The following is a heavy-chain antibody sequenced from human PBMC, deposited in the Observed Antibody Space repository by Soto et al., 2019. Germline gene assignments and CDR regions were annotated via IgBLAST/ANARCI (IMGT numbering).Heavy chain of an antibody. CDR1: GFTFSSYS. CDR3: ARDFASFPRTTYYYGSGSYYQIGD. Sequence: GGSLRLSCAASGFTFSSYSMNWVRQAPGKGLEWVSYISSSSSTIYYADSVKGRFTISRDNAKNSLYLQMNSLRAEDTAVYYCARDFASFPRTTYYYGSGSYYQIGDWGQGTLVTVSS. CDR2: ISSSSSTI. J-gene: IGHJ4*02. D-gene: IGHD3-10*01. V-gene: IGHV3-48*01.